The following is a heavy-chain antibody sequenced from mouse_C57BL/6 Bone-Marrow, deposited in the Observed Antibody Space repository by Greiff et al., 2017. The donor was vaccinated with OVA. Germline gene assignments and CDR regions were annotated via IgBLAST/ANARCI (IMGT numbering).Heavy chain of an antibody. CDR2: IDPSDSYT. Sequence: QVQLQQPGAELVKPGTSVKLSCKASGYTFTSSWMHWVKQRPGQGLEWIGVIDPSDSYTNYNQKFKGKATLTVDTSSSTAYMQLSSLTTDDSAVYDCAKEGDYDDSLDYWGQGTSVTVSS. V-gene: IGHV1-59*01. D-gene: IGHD2-4*01. J-gene: IGHJ4*01. CDR3: AKEGDYDDSLDY. CDR1: GYTFTSSW.